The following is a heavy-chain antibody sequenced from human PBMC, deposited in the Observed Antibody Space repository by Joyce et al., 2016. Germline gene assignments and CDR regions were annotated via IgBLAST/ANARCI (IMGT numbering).Heavy chain of an antibody. V-gene: IGHV3-30*18. D-gene: IGHD6-19*01. CDR2: ISYDGSNK. J-gene: IGHJ6*03. Sequence: QVQLVESGGGVVQPGRSLRLSCAASGFTFSSYDMHWVHQAPGKGLEWVAVISYDGSNKDHADSGKGRFTISRDNPKNTLYLQMDSLRAEDTAVYYCAKVHTSGWLKAYYYMDVWGKGTTVTVSS. CDR1: GFTFSSYD. CDR3: AKVHTSGWLKAYYYMDV.